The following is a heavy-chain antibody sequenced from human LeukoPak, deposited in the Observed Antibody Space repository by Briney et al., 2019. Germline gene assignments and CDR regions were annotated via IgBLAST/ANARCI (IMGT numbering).Heavy chain of an antibody. CDR1: GGSISSSSYY. J-gene: IGHJ6*03. D-gene: IGHD2-15*01. CDR2: IYYSGST. V-gene: IGHV4-39*01. Sequence: SETLSLTCTVSGGSISSSSYYWGWIRQPPGKGLEWIGSIYYSGSTYYNPSLKSRVTISVDTSENQFSLKLSSVTAADTAVYYCARHGSSGGSCSRYYYYYYMDVWGKGTTVTVSS. CDR3: ARHGSSGGSCSRYYYYYYMDV.